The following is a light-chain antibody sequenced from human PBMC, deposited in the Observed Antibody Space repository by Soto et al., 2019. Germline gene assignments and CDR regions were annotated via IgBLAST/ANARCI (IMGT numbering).Light chain of an antibody. CDR3: QQYGSSPLT. V-gene: IGKV3-20*01. Sequence: EIVLTQSPGTLSLSPGERATLSCMASQRVSSSYLAWYQQKPGQAPRLLIYGASSSATGIPDRFSGSGSGTDFTLTISRLEPEDFAGYYCQQYGSSPLTFGGGTKLALK. J-gene: IGKJ4*01. CDR2: GAS. CDR1: QRVSSSY.